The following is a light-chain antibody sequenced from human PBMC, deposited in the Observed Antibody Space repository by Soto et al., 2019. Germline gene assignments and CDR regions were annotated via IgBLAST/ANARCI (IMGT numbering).Light chain of an antibody. J-gene: IGKJ4*01. CDR3: LQDNNYPLT. V-gene: IGKV1-6*01. Sequence: AIQMTQFPSSLSASVGDRVTITCRASQDIRSDLGWYQQRPGKAPNLLIYATSSLQSGVPSRFNGSGSGTDFFLTISSLQPEDFATYYCLQDNNYPLTFGGGTKVEIK. CDR1: QDIRSD. CDR2: ATS.